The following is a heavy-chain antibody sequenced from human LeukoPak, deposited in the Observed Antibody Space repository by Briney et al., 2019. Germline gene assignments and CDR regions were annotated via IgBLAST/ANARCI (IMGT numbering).Heavy chain of an antibody. CDR1: GFTFSSYS. Sequence: GGSLRLSCAASGFTFSSYSMNWVRQAPGKGREWVSTISSSSSYIYYADSVKGRFTISRDNAKNSLYLQMNSLRAEDTAAYYCARDYSSLLKRITMVRGASSFDYWGQGTLVTVSS. D-gene: IGHD3-10*01. J-gene: IGHJ4*02. V-gene: IGHV3-21*01. CDR3: ARDYSSLLKRITMVRGASSFDY. CDR2: ISSSSSYI.